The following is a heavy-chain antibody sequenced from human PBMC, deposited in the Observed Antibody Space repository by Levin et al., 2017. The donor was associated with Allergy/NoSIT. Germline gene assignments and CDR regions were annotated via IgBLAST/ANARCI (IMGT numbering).Heavy chain of an antibody. V-gene: IGHV3-23*01. CDR2: IRPNSERT. CDR1: GFSFANHA. Sequence: GESLKISCAASGFSFANHAMTWVRHAPGKGLEWVSTIRPNSERTYFADSVKGRFTVSRDDSVNMMSLQMSSLRADDADVYYCAREQGARGWYTVDFWGQGALVTVSS. D-gene: IGHD6-19*01. CDR3: AREQGARGWYTVDF. J-gene: IGHJ4*02.